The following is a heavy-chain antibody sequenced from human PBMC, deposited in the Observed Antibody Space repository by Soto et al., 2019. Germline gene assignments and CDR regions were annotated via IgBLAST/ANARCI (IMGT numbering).Heavy chain of an antibody. V-gene: IGHV3-30*18. CDR2: ISYDGGKT. CDR1: GFTFNAYG. D-gene: IGHD6-19*01. Sequence: VQLVESGGGVVQPGTSLRLSCAASGFTFNAYGMHWVRQAPGKGLEWVAFISYDGGKTHYVDSVKGRFTISRDDSRKTVFLQMNSLRGDDTSLDYCAKEGAVSFEYWGQGALVTVSS. CDR3: AKEGAVSFEY. J-gene: IGHJ4*02.